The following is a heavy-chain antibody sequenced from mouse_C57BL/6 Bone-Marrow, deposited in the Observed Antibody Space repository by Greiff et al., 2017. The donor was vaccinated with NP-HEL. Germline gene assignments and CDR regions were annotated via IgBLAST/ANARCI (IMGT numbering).Heavy chain of an antibody. CDR3: ASTMVTY. CDR1: GYTFTDYY. D-gene: IGHD2-1*01. J-gene: IGHJ3*01. Sequence: VQLQQSGPELVKPGASVKISCKASGYTFTDYYMNWVKQSHGKSLEWIGDINPNNGGTSYNQKFKGKATLTVDKSSSTAYMELRSLTSEDSAVYYCASTMVTYWGQGTLVTVSA. V-gene: IGHV1-26*01. CDR2: INPNNGGT.